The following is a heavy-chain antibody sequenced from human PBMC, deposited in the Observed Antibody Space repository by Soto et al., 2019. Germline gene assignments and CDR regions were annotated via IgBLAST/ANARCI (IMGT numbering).Heavy chain of an antibody. J-gene: IGHJ4*02. CDR3: VAFRHKYSGSYGDFDY. V-gene: IGHV3-21*01. D-gene: IGHD1-26*01. CDR2: ISSSSSYI. Sequence: GGSLRLSCAASGFTFSSYSMNWVRQAPGKGLEWVSSISSSSSYIYYADSVKGRFTISRDNAKNSLYLQMNSLRAEDTAVYYCVAFRHKYSGSYGDFDYWGQGTLVTVSS. CDR1: GFTFSSYS.